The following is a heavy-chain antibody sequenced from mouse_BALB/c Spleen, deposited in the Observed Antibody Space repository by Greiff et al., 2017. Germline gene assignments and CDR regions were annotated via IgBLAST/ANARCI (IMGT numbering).Heavy chain of an antibody. CDR2: ISSGSSTI. Sequence: EVMLVESGGGLVQPGGSRKLSCAASGFTFSSFGMHWVRQAPEKGLEWVAYISSGSSTIYYADTVKGRFTISRDNPKNTLFLQMTSLRSEDTAMYYCARSDYDYDELAYWGQGTLVTVSA. J-gene: IGHJ3*01. V-gene: IGHV5-17*02. CDR1: GFTFSSFG. D-gene: IGHD2-4*01. CDR3: ARSDYDYDELAY.